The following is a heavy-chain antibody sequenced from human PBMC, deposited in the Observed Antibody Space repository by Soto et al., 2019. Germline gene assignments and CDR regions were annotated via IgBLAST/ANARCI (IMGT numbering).Heavy chain of an antibody. CDR3: AREDFDILTGYYLGALDAFDI. D-gene: IGHD3-9*01. J-gene: IGHJ3*02. CDR1: GGTFSSYT. Sequence: GASVKVSCKASGGTFSSYTISWVRQAPGQGLEWMGRIIPILGIANYAQKFQGRVTITADKSTSTAYMELSSLRSEDTAVYYCAREDFDILTGYYLGALDAFDIWGQGTMVTVSS. CDR2: IIPILGIA. V-gene: IGHV1-69*04.